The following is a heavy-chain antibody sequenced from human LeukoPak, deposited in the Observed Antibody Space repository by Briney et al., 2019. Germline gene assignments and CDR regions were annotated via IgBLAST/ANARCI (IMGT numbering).Heavy chain of an antibody. CDR1: GYTFTSYY. CDR2: INPSGGST. CDR3: ARVPRGTVTTVFDY. D-gene: IGHD4-17*01. Sequence: ASVTVSCKASGYTFTSYYMHWVRQAPAQGLEWLGLINPSGGSTSYAQKFQGRVTMTRDTSTSTVYMALSSLRSEDTAVYYCARVPRGTVTTVFDYWGQGTLVTVSS. J-gene: IGHJ4*02. V-gene: IGHV1-46*01.